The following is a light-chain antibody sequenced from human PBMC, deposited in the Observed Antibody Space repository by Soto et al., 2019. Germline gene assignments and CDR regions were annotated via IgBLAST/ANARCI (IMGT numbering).Light chain of an antibody. V-gene: IGLV3-21*02. CDR3: QVWDSSTDQNVV. CDR2: DDG. CDR1: KIGTKS. J-gene: IGLJ7*01. Sequence: SYELTQPPSVSVAPGQTARITCGGNKIGTKSVHWYQQKPGQAPVLVVFDDGDRPSGIPERFSGSNSGNTATLTISRVEAGDEADYYCQVWDSSTDQNVVFGGGTQLTVL.